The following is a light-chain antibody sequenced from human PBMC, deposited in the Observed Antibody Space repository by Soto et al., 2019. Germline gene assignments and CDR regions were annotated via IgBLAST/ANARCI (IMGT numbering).Light chain of an antibody. V-gene: IGKV1-12*01. J-gene: IGKJ5*01. CDR1: QDIGSW. CDR2: AAS. CDR3: QQANSFPIT. Sequence: DTQMTQSPSSVSASVGDRVTITCRASQDIGSWLAWYQQKPGKAPKLLIYAASSLPSGVPSRFSGGGSGTDFTLTISSLQPEDFATYYCQQANSFPITFGQGTRLEIK.